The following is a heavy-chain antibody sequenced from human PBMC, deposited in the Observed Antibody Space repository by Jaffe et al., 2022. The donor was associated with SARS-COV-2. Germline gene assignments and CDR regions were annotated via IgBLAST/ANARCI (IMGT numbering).Heavy chain of an antibody. CDR3: ARDIMVYAMSYYYYYGMDV. D-gene: IGHD2-8*01. J-gene: IGHJ6*02. CDR1: GGSISSGSYY. Sequence: QVQLQESGPGLVKPSQTLSLTCTVSGGSISSGSYYWSWIRQPAGKGLEWIGRIYTSGSTNYNPSLKSRVTISVDTSKNQFSLKLSSVTAADTAVYYCARDIMVYAMSYYYYYGMDVWGQGTTVTVSS. V-gene: IGHV4-61*02. CDR2: IYTSGST.